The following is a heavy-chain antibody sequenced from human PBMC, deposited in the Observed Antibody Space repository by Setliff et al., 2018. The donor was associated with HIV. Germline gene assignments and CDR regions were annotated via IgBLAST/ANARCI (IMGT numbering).Heavy chain of an antibody. CDR3: AREGLLVTTVGGAYWYHGMDV. V-gene: IGHV4-61*08. Sequence: NPSETLSLTCAVSGGSISSGGYYWSWIRQPPGKGLEWIGSIYYSGSTNYNPSLKSRVTISVDTSKNQFSLKLSSVTAADTAVYYCAREGLLVTTVGGAYWYHGMDVWGQGTTVTVSS. D-gene: IGHD4-4*01. CDR1: GGSISSGGYY. J-gene: IGHJ6*02. CDR2: IYYSGST.